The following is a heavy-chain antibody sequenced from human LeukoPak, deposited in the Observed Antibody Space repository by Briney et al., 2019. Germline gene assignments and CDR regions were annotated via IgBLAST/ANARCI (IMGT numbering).Heavy chain of an antibody. Sequence: PGGSLRLSCAASGFTFSTYSMNWVRQAPGKGLEWVSSISSSSSSIFYADSVKGRFTISRDNAQNSLYLQMNSLRADDTAMYYCGFSSSGWVGLDYWGQGALVTVSS. D-gene: IGHD6-19*01. CDR1: GFTFSTYS. V-gene: IGHV3-21*01. J-gene: IGHJ4*02. CDR2: ISSSSSSI. CDR3: GFSSSGWVGLDY.